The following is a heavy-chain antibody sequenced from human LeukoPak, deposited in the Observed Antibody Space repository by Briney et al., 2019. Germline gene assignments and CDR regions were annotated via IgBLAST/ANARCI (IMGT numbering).Heavy chain of an antibody. CDR3: AVQGAIVVYGFDH. J-gene: IGHJ5*02. V-gene: IGHV4-39*01. CDR1: GGSISSSSYY. CDR2: IYYSGST. D-gene: IGHD2-21*01. Sequence: SETLSLTCTVSGGSISSSSYYWGWIRQPPGKGLEWIGSIYYSGSTYYNPSLKSRVTISVDTSKNQFSLKLSSVTAADTAVYYCAVQGAIVVYGFDHWGQGTLVTVSS.